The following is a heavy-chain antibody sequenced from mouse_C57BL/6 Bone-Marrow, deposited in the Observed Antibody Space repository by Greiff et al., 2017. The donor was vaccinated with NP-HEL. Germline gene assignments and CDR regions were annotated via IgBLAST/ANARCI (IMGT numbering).Heavy chain of an antibody. CDR3: ARPLSYYGYDDWYFDV. D-gene: IGHD2-9*01. J-gene: IGHJ1*03. Sequence: VKQRPGRGLEWIGRIDPNSGGTKYNEKFKSKATLTVDKPSSTAYMQLSSLTSEDSAVYYCARPLSYYGYDDWYFDVWGTGTTVTVSS. CDR2: IDPNSGGT. V-gene: IGHV1-72*01.